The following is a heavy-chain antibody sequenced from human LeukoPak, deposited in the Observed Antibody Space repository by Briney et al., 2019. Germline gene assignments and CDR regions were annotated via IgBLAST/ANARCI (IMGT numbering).Heavy chain of an antibody. J-gene: IGHJ4*02. CDR3: ARVRSSWSSFDY. V-gene: IGHV3-23*01. CDR1: GFTFSSYA. CDR2: ISGSGGST. D-gene: IGHD6-13*01. Sequence: GSLRLSCAASGFTFSSYAMSWVRQAPGKGLEWVSAISGSGGSTYYADSVKGRFTISRDNSKNTLYLQMNSLRAEDTAVYYCARVRSSWSSFDYWGQGTLVTVSS.